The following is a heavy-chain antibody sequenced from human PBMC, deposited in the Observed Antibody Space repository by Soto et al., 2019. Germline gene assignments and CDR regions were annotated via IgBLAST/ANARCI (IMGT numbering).Heavy chain of an antibody. CDR2: ISWNSGSI. Sequence: GGSLRLSCAASGFTFDDYAMHWVRQAPGKGLEWVSGISWNSGSIGYADSVKGRITISRDNAKNSLDLQMNSLRAEDTALYYCAKDIAYGSDAFEIWGQGTMVTVSS. D-gene: IGHD3-10*01. J-gene: IGHJ3*02. CDR1: GFTFDDYA. CDR3: AKDIAYGSDAFEI. V-gene: IGHV3-9*01.